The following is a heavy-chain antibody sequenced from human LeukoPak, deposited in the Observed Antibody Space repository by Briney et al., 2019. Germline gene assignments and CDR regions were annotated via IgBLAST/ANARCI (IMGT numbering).Heavy chain of an antibody. J-gene: IGHJ6*02. Sequence: PSETLSLTCAVYGGSFSGYYWSWIRQPPGKGLEWIGEINHSGSTDYNPSPKSRVTISVDASKNQFSLKLSSVTAADTAVYYCARGGDILTGYPNSYYYYGMDVWGQGTTVTVSS. CDR3: ARGGDILTGYPNSYYYYGMDV. CDR1: GGSFSGYY. V-gene: IGHV4-34*01. CDR2: INHSGST. D-gene: IGHD3-9*01.